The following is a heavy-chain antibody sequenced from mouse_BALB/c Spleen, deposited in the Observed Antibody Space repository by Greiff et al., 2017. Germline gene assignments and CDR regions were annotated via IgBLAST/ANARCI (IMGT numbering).Heavy chain of an antibody. CDR2: IDPENGNT. V-gene: IGHV14-1*02. Sequence: VQLQQSGAELVRPGALVKLSCKASGYNIKGYYMHWVKQRPEQGLEWIGWIDPENGNTNYDQKFKGKASITADTSSNTAYLQLSSLTSEDTAVYYCQSYDYYYYAMDYWGQGTSVTVSA. CDR1: GYNIKGYY. CDR3: QSYDYYYYAMDY. J-gene: IGHJ4*01. D-gene: IGHD2-4*01.